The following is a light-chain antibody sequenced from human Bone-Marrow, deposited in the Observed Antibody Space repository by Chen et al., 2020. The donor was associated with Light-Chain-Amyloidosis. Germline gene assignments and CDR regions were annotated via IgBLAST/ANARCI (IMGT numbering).Light chain of an antibody. J-gene: IGLJ3*02. CDR3: QSYQGSSQGV. CDR2: EDD. V-gene: IGLV6-57*01. CDR1: SGSSATNY. Sequence: NFMLTQPHSVSASPGMTLISSCTRSSGSSATNYVQWYQQRPGSSPTTVIYEDDQRPSGVPERFSGSIDRSSNSASLTIAGLKTEDEADYYCQSYQGSSQGVFGGGTKLTVL.